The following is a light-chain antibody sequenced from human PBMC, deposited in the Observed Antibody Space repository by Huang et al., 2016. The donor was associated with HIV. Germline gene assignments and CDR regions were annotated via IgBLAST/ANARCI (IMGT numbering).Light chain of an antibody. CDR1: QSVSSN. J-gene: IGKJ1*01. CDR3: QQYNNWPPWT. CDR2: CAA. V-gene: IGKV3-15*01. Sequence: EMVMTQSPATLSVSPGERVTLSCRASQSVSSNLAWYQQKPGQAPWLLIYCAATRATGIPPRFSGGGSGTVFTLTISSLQSEDFAVYYCQQYNNWPPWTFGQGTKVEIK.